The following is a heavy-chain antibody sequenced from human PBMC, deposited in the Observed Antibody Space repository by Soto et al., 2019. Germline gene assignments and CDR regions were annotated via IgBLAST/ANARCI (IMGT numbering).Heavy chain of an antibody. V-gene: IGHV3-23*01. CDR3: TKGYYYDTCGYFDS. Sequence: GSLRLSCEASGFTFSSYAMGWVHQAPGKGLELVSTISASSGRTYYADSVKGRFTISRDNSKNTLYLQMNSLRAEDTAVYYCTKGYYYDTCGYFDSWGQGT. J-gene: IGHJ4*02. D-gene: IGHD3-22*01. CDR2: ISASSGRT. CDR1: GFTFSSYA.